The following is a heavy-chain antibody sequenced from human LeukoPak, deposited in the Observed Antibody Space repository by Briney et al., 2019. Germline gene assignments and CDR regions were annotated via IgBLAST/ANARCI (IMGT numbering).Heavy chain of an antibody. CDR1: GFTVSSNY. V-gene: IGHV3-23*01. CDR3: AKVYSSSGAQKAPDY. CDR2: ISGSGGST. Sequence: GGSLRPSCAASGFTVSSNYMSWVRQAPGKGLEWVSAISGSGGSTYYADSVKGRFTISRGNSKNTLYLQMNSLRAEDTAVYYCAKVYSSSGAQKAPDYWGQGTLVTVSS. J-gene: IGHJ4*02. D-gene: IGHD6-19*01.